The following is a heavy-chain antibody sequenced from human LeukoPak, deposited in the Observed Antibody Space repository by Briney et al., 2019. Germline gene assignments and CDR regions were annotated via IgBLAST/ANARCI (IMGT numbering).Heavy chain of an antibody. V-gene: IGHV3-9*01. CDR1: GFTFDDYA. D-gene: IGHD3-22*01. CDR3: AEDYDSSGYPRGPDY. J-gene: IGHJ4*02. Sequence: GGSLRLSCAASGFTFDDYAMHWVRQAPGKGLEWVSGISWNSGSIGYADSVKGRFTISRDNAKNSLYLQMNSLRAEDTALYYCAEDYDSSGYPRGPDYWGQGTLVTVSS. CDR2: ISWNSGSI.